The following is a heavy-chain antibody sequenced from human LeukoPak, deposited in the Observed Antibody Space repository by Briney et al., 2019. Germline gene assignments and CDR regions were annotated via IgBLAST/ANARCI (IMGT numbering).Heavy chain of an antibody. Sequence: GGSLRLSCAASGFTFSSYGMHWVRQAPGKGLEWVAVISYDGSNKYYADSVKGRFTISRDDSKNTLYLQMNSLRAEETAVYYCAKDRHSGYDSFDYWGQGTLVTVSS. CDR1: GFTFSSYG. J-gene: IGHJ4*02. V-gene: IGHV3-30*18. D-gene: IGHD5-12*01. CDR3: AKDRHSGYDSFDY. CDR2: ISYDGSNK.